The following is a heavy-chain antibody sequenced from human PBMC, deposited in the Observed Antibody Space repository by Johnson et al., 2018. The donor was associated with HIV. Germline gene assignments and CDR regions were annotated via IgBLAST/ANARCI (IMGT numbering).Heavy chain of an antibody. V-gene: IGHV3-9*01. J-gene: IGHJ3*02. CDR2: ISWNSGSI. CDR1: GFTFSSYA. CDR3: AKFGLYYYDSSGYFEDAFDI. Sequence: DVQLVESGGGLVQPGGSLRLSCAASGFTFSSYAMHWVRPAPGKGLEWVSGISWNSGSIGYADSVKGRFTISRDNAKNSLYLQMNSLRAEDTALYYCAKFGLYYYDSSGYFEDAFDIWGQGTMVTVSS. D-gene: IGHD3-22*01.